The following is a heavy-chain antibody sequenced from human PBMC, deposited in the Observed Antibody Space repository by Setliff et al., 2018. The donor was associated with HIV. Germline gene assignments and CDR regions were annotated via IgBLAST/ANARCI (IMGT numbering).Heavy chain of an antibody. V-gene: IGHV4-59*11. J-gene: IGHJ6*03. Sequence: SETLSLTCTVSGGSMTGQYWSWIRQPPGKGLEWIGYIYSTGNTYYSPSLKSRVTISIDTSKNQFSLKLTSVTAADTAVYYCARLEPNYYYYYMDVWGKGITVTVSS. D-gene: IGHD1-1*01. CDR3: ARLEPNYYYYYMDV. CDR2: IYSTGNT. CDR1: GGSMTGQY.